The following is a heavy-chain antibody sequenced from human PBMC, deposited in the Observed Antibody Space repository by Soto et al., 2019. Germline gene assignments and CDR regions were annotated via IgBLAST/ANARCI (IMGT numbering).Heavy chain of an antibody. CDR3: VRDGYPAWVYGVDV. D-gene: IGHD5-18*01. J-gene: IGHJ6*02. V-gene: IGHV3-74*01. CDR1: GFTFSTYW. Sequence: EVQLVESGGGLVQPGGSLRLSCAASGFTFSTYWMHWVHQAAGKGLVWVSRMNSDGSRSDYADSVKGRFTISRDNARNTLYLQMNSLSAEDTAVYYCVRDGYPAWVYGVDVWGQGTTVTVSS. CDR2: MNSDGSRS.